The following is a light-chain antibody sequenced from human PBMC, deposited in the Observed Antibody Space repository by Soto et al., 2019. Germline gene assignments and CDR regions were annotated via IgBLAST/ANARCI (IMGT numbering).Light chain of an antibody. Sequence: QSALTQPASVSGSPGQSITISCTGTSSDVGGYSYVSWYQQHPGKAPKLMIYDVSNRPSGVSNRFSGSKSGNTASLTISGLQPEDEADYYCSSYTSSSSHVVFGGGTKVTVL. CDR3: SSYTSSSSHVV. V-gene: IGLV2-14*01. CDR2: DVS. CDR1: SSDVGGYSY. J-gene: IGLJ2*01.